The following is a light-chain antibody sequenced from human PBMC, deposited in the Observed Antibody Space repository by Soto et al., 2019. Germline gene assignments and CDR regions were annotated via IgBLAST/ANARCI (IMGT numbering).Light chain of an antibody. CDR2: GAS. CDR1: QRISSN. CDR3: QQYNNWPIT. J-gene: IGKJ5*01. Sequence: EIVITQSPATLSVSPGERATLSCRASQRISSNLAWFQQKPGQAPRLLIYGASTRATGIPARFSGSGSGAEFTLTISSLQSEDFAVYYCQQYNNWPITSGQGTRLEIK. V-gene: IGKV3-15*01.